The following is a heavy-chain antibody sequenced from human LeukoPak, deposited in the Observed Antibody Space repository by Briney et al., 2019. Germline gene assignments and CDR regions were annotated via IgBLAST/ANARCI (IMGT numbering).Heavy chain of an antibody. CDR1: GFTFSSYW. CDR2: INSDGSST. D-gene: IGHD3-3*01. J-gene: IGHJ5*02. Sequence: GGSLRLSCAASGFTFSSYWMHWVRQAPGKGLVWVSHINSDGSSTSYADSVKGRFTISRDNAKNTLYLQMNSLRAEDTAVYYCARETYYDFWSGYYNGWFDPWGQGTLVTVSS. CDR3: ARETYYDFWSGYYNGWFDP. V-gene: IGHV3-74*01.